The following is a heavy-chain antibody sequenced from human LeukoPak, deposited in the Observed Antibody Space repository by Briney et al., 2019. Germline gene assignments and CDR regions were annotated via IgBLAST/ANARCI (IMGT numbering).Heavy chain of an antibody. V-gene: IGHV3-23*01. CDR3: AKVAARFYFDTSGYSDY. CDR2: ISGGGGSS. Sequence: PGGSLRLSCAASGFSFSNYAMSWVRQAPGKGLEWVSTISGGGGSSYYADSVKGRFTISRDNSKNTLYLQMNSLRAEDTAVYYCAKVAARFYFDTSGYSDYWGQGTLVTVSS. J-gene: IGHJ4*02. CDR1: GFSFSNYA. D-gene: IGHD3-22*01.